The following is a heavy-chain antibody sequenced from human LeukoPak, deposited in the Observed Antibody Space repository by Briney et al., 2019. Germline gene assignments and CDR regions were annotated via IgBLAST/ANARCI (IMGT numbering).Heavy chain of an antibody. V-gene: IGHV3-53*01. J-gene: IGHJ3*02. CDR3: ARDRASGAFDI. D-gene: IGHD3-10*01. CDR1: WVTLSSNY. CDR2: IYSGGST. Sequence: GFLRLFCSASWVTLSSNYMRLGRPAPGEGVEWVSVIYSGGSTYYADSVKGRFTISRDNSKNTLYLQMNGLRAEDTAVYYCARDRASGAFDIWGQGTMVTVSS.